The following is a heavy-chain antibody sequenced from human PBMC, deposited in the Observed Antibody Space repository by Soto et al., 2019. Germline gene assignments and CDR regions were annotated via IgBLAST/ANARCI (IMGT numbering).Heavy chain of an antibody. CDR1: GYTFTGYY. D-gene: IGHD4-17*01. V-gene: IGHV1-2*04. J-gene: IGHJ3*02. CDR3: ARLDYGGKGAFDI. Sequence: RASVKVSCKASGYTFTGYYMHWVRQAPGQGLEWMGWINPNSGGTNYAQKFQGWVTMTRDTSISTAYMELSRLRSDDTAVYYCARLDYGGKGAFDIWGQGTMVTVSS. CDR2: INPNSGGT.